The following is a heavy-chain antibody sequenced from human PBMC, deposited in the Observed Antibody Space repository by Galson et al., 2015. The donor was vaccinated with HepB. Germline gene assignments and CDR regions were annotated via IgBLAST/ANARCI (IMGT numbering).Heavy chain of an antibody. CDR1: GYTFTGYY. CDR2: INPNSGGT. J-gene: IGHJ4*02. V-gene: IGHV1-2*06. D-gene: IGHD3-10*01. Sequence: SVKVSCKASGYTFTGYYMHWVRQAPGQGLEWMGRINPNSGGTNYAQKFQGRVTMTRDTSISTAYMELSRLRSDDTAVYYCARGDSLLWFGELLYAGDYWGQGTLVTVSS. CDR3: ARGDSLLWFGELLYAGDY.